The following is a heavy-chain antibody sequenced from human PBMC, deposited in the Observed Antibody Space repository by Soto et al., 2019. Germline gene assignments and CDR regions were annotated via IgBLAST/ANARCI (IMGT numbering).Heavy chain of an antibody. CDR3: ARVRGAPSLLGSGWYSWYFDL. CDR2: IYYSGST. D-gene: IGHD6-19*01. V-gene: IGHV4-30-4*01. J-gene: IGHJ2*01. Sequence: SETLSLTCTVSGGSISSGDYYWSWIRQPPGKGLEWIGYIYYSGSTYYNPSLKSRVTISVDTSKNQFSLKLSSVTAAGTAVYYCARVRGAPSLLGSGWYSWYFDLWGRGTLVTVSS. CDR1: GGSISSGDYY.